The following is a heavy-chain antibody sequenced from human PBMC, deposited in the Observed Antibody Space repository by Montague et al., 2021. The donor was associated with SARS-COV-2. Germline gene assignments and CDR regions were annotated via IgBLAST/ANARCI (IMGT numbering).Heavy chain of an antibody. CDR2: MSYSGSS. V-gene: IGHV4-39*01. CDR1: GGSINTPNHY. Sequence: SETLSLTCTVSGGSINTPNHYWGWLRQPPGKGLEWVGSMSYSGSSYYNPSLRRRLTISVDTSKNQFSLRLSSVTAADTAVYCCARLLAATGHFDFWGQGTLVTVSS. D-gene: IGHD6-13*01. J-gene: IGHJ4*02. CDR3: ARLLAATGHFDF.